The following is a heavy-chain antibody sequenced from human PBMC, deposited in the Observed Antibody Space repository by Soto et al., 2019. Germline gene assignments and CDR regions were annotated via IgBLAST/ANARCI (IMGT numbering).Heavy chain of an antibody. Sequence: GASVKVSCKVSGYTLTELSMHWVRQAPGKGLEWMGGFDHEDGETIYAQNCQGRVTMTEDTSTDTAYMELSRLRSEDTAVYYCATERCYDFWSGYYNCGMDVWGQGTTVTVSS. V-gene: IGHV1-24*01. D-gene: IGHD3-3*01. CDR3: ATERCYDFWSGYYNCGMDV. CDR2: FDHEDGET. J-gene: IGHJ6*02. CDR1: GYTLTELS.